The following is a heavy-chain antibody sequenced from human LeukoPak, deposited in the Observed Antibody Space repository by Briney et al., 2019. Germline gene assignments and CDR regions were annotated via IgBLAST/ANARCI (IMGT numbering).Heavy chain of an antibody. J-gene: IGHJ5*02. CDR2: IYYSGST. Sequence: SETLSLTCTVSGGSISSSSYYWGWIRQPPGKGLEWIGSIYYSGSTYYNPSLKSRVTISVDTSKNQFSLKVNSVTAADTAVYYCVRSGLNSGWYPTQRGWFDPWGQGTLVTVSS. CDR1: GGSISSSSYY. D-gene: IGHD6-19*01. CDR3: VRSGLNSGWYPTQRGWFDP. V-gene: IGHV4-39*07.